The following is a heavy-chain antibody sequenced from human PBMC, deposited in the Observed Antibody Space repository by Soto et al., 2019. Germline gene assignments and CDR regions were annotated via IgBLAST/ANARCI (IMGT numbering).Heavy chain of an antibody. Sequence: LSLTCAVSSGSISSSNWWSWVRQPPGKGLEWIGEIYHSGSTNYNPSLKSRVTISVDKSKNQFSLKLSSVTAADTAVYYCARKSRGGNWFDPWGQGTLVTVSS. CDR3: ARKSRGGNWFDP. CDR1: SGSISSSNW. CDR2: IYHSGST. V-gene: IGHV4-4*02. J-gene: IGHJ5*02.